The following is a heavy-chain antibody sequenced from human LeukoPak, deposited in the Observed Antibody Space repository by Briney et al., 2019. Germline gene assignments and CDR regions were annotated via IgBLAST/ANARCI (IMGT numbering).Heavy chain of an antibody. CDR3: ARGYRFLGWLLLRPPYFDY. Sequence: PGGSLRLSCAASGFTFSSYEMNWVRQAPGKGLEWVSYISSSGSTIYYADSVKGRFTISRDNAKNSLYLQMNSLRAEDTAVYYCARGYRFLGWLLLRPPYFDYWGQGTLVTVSS. V-gene: IGHV3-48*03. CDR2: ISSSGSTI. D-gene: IGHD3-3*01. CDR1: GFTFSSYE. J-gene: IGHJ4*02.